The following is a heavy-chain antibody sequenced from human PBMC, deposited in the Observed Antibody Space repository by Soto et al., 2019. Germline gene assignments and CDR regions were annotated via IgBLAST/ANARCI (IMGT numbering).Heavy chain of an antibody. CDR2: ISGSGGST. V-gene: IGHV3-23*01. J-gene: IGHJ6*02. CDR3: ANPYYYDSSGYYSEYYYYYGMDV. Sequence: RGSLTPSCAASGFTCSSYAMSWVRQAPGEGREWGSAISGSGGSTYYADSVKGRFTISRDKSKNTLYLQMNSLRAEDTAVYYCANPYYYDSSGYYSEYYYYYGMDVWGQGTTVTVSS. D-gene: IGHD3-22*01. CDR1: GFTCSSYA.